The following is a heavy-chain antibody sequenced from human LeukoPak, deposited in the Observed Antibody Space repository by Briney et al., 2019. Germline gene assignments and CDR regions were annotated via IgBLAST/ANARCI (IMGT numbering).Heavy chain of an antibody. D-gene: IGHD3-22*01. CDR3: ARDTRAYDSRAYYHFDY. CDR2: IYHSDYT. J-gene: IGHJ4*02. CDR1: GASIRSYY. Sequence: SETLSLTCTVAGASIRSYYWNWIRQPPGKGLEWIGSIYHSDYTNYIPSLKSRATIPVDTSKNQFSLKLSTVTAADTAVYYCARDTRAYDSRAYYHFDYWGQGILVTVSS. V-gene: IGHV4-59*01.